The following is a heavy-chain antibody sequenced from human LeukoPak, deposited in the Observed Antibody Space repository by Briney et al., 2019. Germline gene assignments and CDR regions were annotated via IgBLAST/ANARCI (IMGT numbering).Heavy chain of an antibody. Sequence: GGSLRLSCAASGFTFSNFAMSWVRQAPGKGLEWVSAISGSGGSVYYADSVKGRFTISRDNAKNSLYLQMNSLRAEDTAVYYCARGIGDYWGQGTLVTVSS. CDR2: ISGSGGSV. D-gene: IGHD3-10*01. CDR3: ARGIGDY. CDR1: GFTFSNFA. J-gene: IGHJ4*02. V-gene: IGHV3-23*01.